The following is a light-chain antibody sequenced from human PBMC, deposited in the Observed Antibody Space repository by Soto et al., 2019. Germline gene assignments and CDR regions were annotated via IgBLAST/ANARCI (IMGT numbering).Light chain of an antibody. CDR3: SSYTTSSTLI. J-gene: IGLJ2*01. Sequence: QSALTQPASVSGPPGQSITISCTGTSSDIGTYDYVSWYQQHPGKVPKLIIYAVRNRPSGISDRFSGSKSDNTASLTISRLQAEDEADYYCSSYTTSSTLIFGGGTKLTVL. CDR2: AVR. V-gene: IGLV2-14*01. CDR1: SSDIGTYDY.